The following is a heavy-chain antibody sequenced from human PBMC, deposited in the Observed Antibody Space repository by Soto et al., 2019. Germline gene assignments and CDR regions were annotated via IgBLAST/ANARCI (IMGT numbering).Heavy chain of an antibody. J-gene: IGHJ4*02. CDR3: AKNLPRTGRFDY. CDR1: ADSTTSTTYF. V-gene: IGHV4-39*01. CDR2: LYYRGKT. Sequence: PSETLSLTCTLSADSTTSTTYFSAWIRQPPVRRLELVGSLYYRGKTHYNPALENGVTISVHRSKNQFSLQMTYVTAAATAVYYCAKNLPRTGRFDYWGQGTLVTVS.